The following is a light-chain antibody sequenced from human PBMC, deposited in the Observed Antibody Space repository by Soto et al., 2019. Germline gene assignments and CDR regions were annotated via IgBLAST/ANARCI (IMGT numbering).Light chain of an antibody. CDR2: GAS. J-gene: IGKJ5*01. CDR3: QQYNNWPAIT. CDR1: RSVSSN. V-gene: IGKV3-15*01. Sequence: EIVMTQSPATLSVSPGERATLSCRASRSVSSNLAWYQQKPGQAPRLLIYGASTRATGMPARFSGSGSGTEFTLTISSLRSEDSAVYYCQQYNNWPAITFGQGTRLEIK.